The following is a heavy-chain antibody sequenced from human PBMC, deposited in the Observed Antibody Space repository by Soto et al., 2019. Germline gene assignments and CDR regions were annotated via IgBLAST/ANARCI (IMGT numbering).Heavy chain of an antibody. J-gene: IGHJ6*02. CDR1: GYTFTSYG. D-gene: IGHD5-12*01. Sequence: ASVKVSCKASGYTFTSYGISWVRQAPGQGLEWMGWISAYNGNTNYAQKLQGRVTMTTDTSTSTAYMELRSLRSDDTAVYYCARDQATPGTGPYYYYYGMDVWGQGTTVTVS. V-gene: IGHV1-18*04. CDR3: ARDQATPGTGPYYYYYGMDV. CDR2: ISAYNGNT.